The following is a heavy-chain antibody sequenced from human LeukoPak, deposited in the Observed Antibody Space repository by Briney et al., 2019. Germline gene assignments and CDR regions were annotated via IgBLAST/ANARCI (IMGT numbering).Heavy chain of an antibody. Sequence: GGSLRLSCAASGFTFSSYAMHWVRQAPGKGLEWVAVISYDGSNKYYADSVKGRFTISRDNAKNSLHLQINSLRDEDTAVYYCAIRGYYDTTYAYDYHAMDVWGQGTAVTVSS. CDR3: AIRGYYDTTYAYDYHAMDV. CDR1: GFTFSSYA. D-gene: IGHD3-22*01. V-gene: IGHV3-30-3*01. CDR2: ISYDGSNK. J-gene: IGHJ6*02.